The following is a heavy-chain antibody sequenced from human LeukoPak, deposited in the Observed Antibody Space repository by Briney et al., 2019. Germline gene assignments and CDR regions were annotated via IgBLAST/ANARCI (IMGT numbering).Heavy chain of an antibody. J-gene: IGHJ5*02. CDR1: GGSISSYY. Sequence: SETLSLTCTVSGGSISSYYWSWIRQPPGKGLEWIGYIYYSGSTNYNPSLKSRVTMSVDTSKNQFSLKLSSVTAADTAVYYCAREGRDYYDSSGYYWFDPWGQGTLVTVSS. CDR3: AREGRDYYDSSGYYWFDP. D-gene: IGHD3-22*01. CDR2: IYYSGST. V-gene: IGHV4-59*12.